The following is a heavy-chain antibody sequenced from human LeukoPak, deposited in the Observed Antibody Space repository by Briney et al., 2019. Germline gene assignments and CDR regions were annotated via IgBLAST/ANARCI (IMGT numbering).Heavy chain of an antibody. V-gene: IGHV3-23*01. Sequence: PGGSLRLSCAASGFTFSSYAMSWVRQAPVKGLEWVSAISGSGGSTYYADSVKGRFTISRDNSKNTLYLQMNSLRAEDTAVYYCAARLYDYVWWSYRDDYWGQGTLVTVSS. CDR3: AARLYDYVWWSYRDDY. CDR2: ISGSGGST. D-gene: IGHD3-16*02. CDR1: GFTFSSYA. J-gene: IGHJ4*02.